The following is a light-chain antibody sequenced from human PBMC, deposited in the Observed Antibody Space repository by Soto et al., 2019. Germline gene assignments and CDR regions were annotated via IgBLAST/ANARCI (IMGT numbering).Light chain of an antibody. CDR2: AAS. Sequence: DIQMTQSPSSLSASVGDRVTITCQASQDIDNYLNWYQQKPGKAPKLLIYAASSLKSGVPSRFSGSGSGTDFTFTISSLQPEDIATYYCQQYDNLPLTFGGGTKVDNK. J-gene: IGKJ4*01. V-gene: IGKV1-33*01. CDR3: QQYDNLPLT. CDR1: QDIDNY.